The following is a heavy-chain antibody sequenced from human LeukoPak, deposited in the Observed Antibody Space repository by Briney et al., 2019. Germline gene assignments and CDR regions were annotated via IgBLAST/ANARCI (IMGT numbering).Heavy chain of an antibody. CDR2: IGSSSSSTI. CDR1: GFTFSSYG. CDR3: ARSAGGDY. Sequence: PGGSLRLSCAASGFTFSSYGMNWVRQAPGKGLEWVSYIGSSSSSTIYYADSVKGRFTISRDNAKNSLYLLMNSLRAEDTAMYYCARSAGGDYWGQGTLVTVSS. J-gene: IGHJ4*02. D-gene: IGHD3-10*01. V-gene: IGHV3-48*01.